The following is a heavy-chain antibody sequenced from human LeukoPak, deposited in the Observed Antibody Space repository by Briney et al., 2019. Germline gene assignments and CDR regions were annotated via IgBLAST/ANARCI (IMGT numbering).Heavy chain of an antibody. CDR1: GFTFSSYA. J-gene: IGHJ4*02. V-gene: IGHV3-48*04. D-gene: IGHD1-26*01. CDR2: ISSSGSTI. Sequence: GGSLRLSCAASGFTFSSYAMNWVRQAPGKGLEWVSYISSSGSTIYYADSVKGRFTISRDNAKNSLYLQMNSLRAEDTAVYYCARQSSGRYSGPFDYWGLGTLVTVSS. CDR3: ARQSSGRYSGPFDY.